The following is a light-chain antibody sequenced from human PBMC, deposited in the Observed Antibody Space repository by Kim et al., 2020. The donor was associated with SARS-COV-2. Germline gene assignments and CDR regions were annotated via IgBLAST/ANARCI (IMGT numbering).Light chain of an antibody. CDR3: QLWDSGSDDYV. Sequence: VSVAPGETARITCGGNNIGSKSVHWYQQKPGQAPVLVIYYDSDRPSGIPERFSGSTSWNTATLTISRVEAGDEADYYCQLWDSGSDDYVFGTGTKVTVL. V-gene: IGLV3-21*04. J-gene: IGLJ1*01. CDR1: NIGSKS. CDR2: YDS.